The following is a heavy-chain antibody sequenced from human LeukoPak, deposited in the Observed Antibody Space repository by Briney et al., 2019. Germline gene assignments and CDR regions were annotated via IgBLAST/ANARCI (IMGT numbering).Heavy chain of an antibody. CDR2: VYYSGST. J-gene: IGHJ4*02. CDR1: GASISSNNYY. CDR3: ARGADAYSSSWPIDY. V-gene: IGHV4-39*07. Sequence: PSETLSLTCTVSGASISSNNYYWGWIRQPPGKGLEWIGSVYYSGSTYYNPSLKSRVTVAVDTSKNQFSLKLRSLTAADTAMYYCARGADAYSSSWPIDYWGQGTLVTVSS. D-gene: IGHD6-13*01.